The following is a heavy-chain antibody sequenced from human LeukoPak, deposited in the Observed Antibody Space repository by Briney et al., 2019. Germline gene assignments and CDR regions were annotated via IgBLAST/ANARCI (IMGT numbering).Heavy chain of an antibody. V-gene: IGHV5-51*01. CDR3: ARHDPPGSGWHLPFDY. J-gene: IGHJ4*02. Sequence: GESLKISCKGSGYSFISYWVAWVRQMPGKGLEWMGIIFPGDSDTRYSPSFQCQVTISVDKSISTAYLQWSSLKASDTAIHYCARHDPPGSGWHLPFDYWGQGTLVTVSS. CDR2: IFPGDSDT. CDR1: GYSFISYW. D-gene: IGHD6-19*01.